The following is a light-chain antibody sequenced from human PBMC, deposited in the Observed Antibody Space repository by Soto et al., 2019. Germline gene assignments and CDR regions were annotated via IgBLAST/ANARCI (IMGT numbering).Light chain of an antibody. Sequence: EIVMTQSPATLSVSPGERATLSCRASQSISSELAWYQQKPGQPPRLLIYGASTRATGVPARFTGSGSGSDFTLTISGLLSEDFAVYYCQQGHNWPLTFGQGTRLEI. CDR3: QQGHNWPLT. CDR1: QSISSE. J-gene: IGKJ2*01. V-gene: IGKV3-15*01. CDR2: GAS.